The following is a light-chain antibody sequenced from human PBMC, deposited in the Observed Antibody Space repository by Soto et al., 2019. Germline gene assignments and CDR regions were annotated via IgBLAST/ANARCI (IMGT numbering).Light chain of an antibody. CDR2: GAS. J-gene: IGKJ1*01. Sequence: EITLTQSPGTLSVSPGGTATLSCRASQSVSSRSLAWYQQRPGQSPRLLIYGASRRATDIPDRFSGSGSETDFTLTITSLEPEDFAVYYCQQYATSPRTFGQGTKVDIK. CDR3: QQYATSPRT. CDR1: QSVSSRS. V-gene: IGKV3-20*01.